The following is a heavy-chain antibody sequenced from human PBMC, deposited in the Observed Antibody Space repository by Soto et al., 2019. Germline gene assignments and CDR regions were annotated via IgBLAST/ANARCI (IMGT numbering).Heavy chain of an antibody. J-gene: IGHJ6*02. CDR1: GFTFSSYW. CDR3: TRVGGSVSGMDV. CDR2: IDNAGSSV. D-gene: IGHD1-26*01. V-gene: IGHV3-74*01. Sequence: EVQLVESGGGLVQPGGSLRLSCAASGFTFSSYWMHWVRQAPGKGLVWVSRIDNAGSSVRYVDSVKGRFTISRDNAKNTLYLQMNSLRAEDTAVYYCTRVGGSVSGMDVWGQGTTVTVSS.